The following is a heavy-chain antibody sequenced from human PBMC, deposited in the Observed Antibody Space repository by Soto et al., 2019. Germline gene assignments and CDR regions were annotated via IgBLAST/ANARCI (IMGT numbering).Heavy chain of an antibody. CDR1: GGSISSGGYY. D-gene: IGHD5-12*01. V-gene: IGHV4-31*03. CDR3: ARERRDGYNFYYYYYYGMDV. J-gene: IGHJ6*02. Sequence: SETLSLTCTVSGGSISSGGYYWSWIRQHPGKGLEWIGYIYYGGSTYYNPSLKSRVTISVDTSKNQFSLKLSSVTAADTAVYYCARERRDGYNFYYYYYYGMDVWGQGTTVTVSS. CDR2: IYYGGST.